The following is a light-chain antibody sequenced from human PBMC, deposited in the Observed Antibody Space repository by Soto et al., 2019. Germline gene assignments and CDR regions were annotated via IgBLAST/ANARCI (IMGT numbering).Light chain of an antibody. J-gene: IGLJ1*01. CDR2: GNT. CDR3: QSYDTRLSGYV. V-gene: IGLV1-40*01. CDR1: SSNIGAGHD. Sequence: QSVLTQPPSVSGAPGQRVTISCTGSSSNIGAGHDVHWYQHLPGTAPKLLIYGNTNRPSGVPDRFSGSRSGTTASLAITGLRPDDEADYYCQSYDTRLSGYVFATGTKVTVL.